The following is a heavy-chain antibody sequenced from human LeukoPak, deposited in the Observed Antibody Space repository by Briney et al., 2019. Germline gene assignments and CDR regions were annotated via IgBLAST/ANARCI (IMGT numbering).Heavy chain of an antibody. CDR1: GGSINSSSYY. Sequence: SETLSLTCTVSGGSINSSSYYWGWIRQPPGKGLEWIGSIFYNGNIYYNPSLKSRVTISVDTSKNQFSLKLRSLTAADTAVYYCARRRRYYYDSSGYLFDYWGQGTLVTVSS. J-gene: IGHJ4*02. CDR2: IFYNGNI. D-gene: IGHD3-22*01. V-gene: IGHV4-39*01. CDR3: ARRRRYYYDSSGYLFDY.